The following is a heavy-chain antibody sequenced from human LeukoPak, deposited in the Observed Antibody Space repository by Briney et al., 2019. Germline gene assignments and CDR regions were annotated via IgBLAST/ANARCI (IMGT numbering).Heavy chain of an antibody. CDR2: IYHSGST. Sequence: PSETLSLTCTVSGYSISRGYYWGWIRQPPGKGLEWIGSIYHSGSTYYNPSLKRRVTISVDTSKNQFSLKLSSVTAADTAVYYCARIRISGSYVFLDYWGQGTLVTVSS. CDR3: ARIRISGSYVFLDY. D-gene: IGHD1-26*01. V-gene: IGHV4-38-2*02. J-gene: IGHJ4*02. CDR1: GYSISRGYY.